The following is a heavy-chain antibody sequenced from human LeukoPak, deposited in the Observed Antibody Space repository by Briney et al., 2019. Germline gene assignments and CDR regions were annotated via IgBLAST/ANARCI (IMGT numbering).Heavy chain of an antibody. CDR2: IYSDGVT. Sequence: GGSLRLSCAASGFIVNSYAMSWVRQAPGKGLAWVSLIYSDGVTQYAGSVKGRFTISRDNSKNTLYLQMNSLRDEDTAVYFCARDRAEGKTWVELDPWGQGTLVTVSS. CDR1: GFIVNSYA. V-gene: IGHV3-66*02. CDR3: ARDRAEGKTWVELDP. J-gene: IGHJ5*02.